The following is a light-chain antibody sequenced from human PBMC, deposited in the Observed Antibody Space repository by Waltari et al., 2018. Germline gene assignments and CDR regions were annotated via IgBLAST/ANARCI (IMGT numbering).Light chain of an antibody. CDR1: QSVCSNY. V-gene: IGKV3-20*01. Sequence: ELVLTQSPGTLSLSPGGRATLSCRASQSVCSNYLVWYQQKPGQAPRLLIYGAPSRATGLPDRFTGSGSGTDFTLTISRMEPEDFAVYYCQQNGTSSSFGQGTRLEIK. CDR2: GAP. J-gene: IGKJ5*01. CDR3: QQNGTSSS.